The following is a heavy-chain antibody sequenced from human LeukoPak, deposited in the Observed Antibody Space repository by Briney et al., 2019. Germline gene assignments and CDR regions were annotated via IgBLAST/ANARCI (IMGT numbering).Heavy chain of an antibody. CDR3: ASAAVAVDEMNWFDP. V-gene: IGHV1-46*01. J-gene: IGHJ5*02. CDR2: INPSGGST. D-gene: IGHD6-19*01. Sequence: ASVKVSCKASGYTFTSYYMHWVRQAPGHGLEWMGIINPSGGSTSYAQKFQGRVTMTRDTSTSTVYMELSSLRSEDTAVYYCASAAVAVDEMNWFDPWGQGTLVTVSS. CDR1: GYTFTSYY.